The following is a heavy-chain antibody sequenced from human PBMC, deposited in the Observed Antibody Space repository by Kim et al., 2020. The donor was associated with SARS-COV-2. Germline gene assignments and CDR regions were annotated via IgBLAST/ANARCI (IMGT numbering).Heavy chain of an antibody. J-gene: IGHJ6*02. CDR2: IYSGGST. D-gene: IGHD6-13*01. CDR1: GFTVSSNY. V-gene: IGHV3-53*01. CDR3: AREIIVAGGPHYYYYGMDV. Sequence: GGSLRLSCAASGFTVSSNYMSWVRQAPGKGLEWVSVIYSGGSTYYAASVKGRFTISRDNYKNTLYLQMNSLRAEDTAVYYCAREIIVAGGPHYYYYGMDVWGQGTTVTVSS.